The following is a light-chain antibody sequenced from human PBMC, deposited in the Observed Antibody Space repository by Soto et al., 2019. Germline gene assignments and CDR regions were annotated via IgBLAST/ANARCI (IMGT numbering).Light chain of an antibody. J-gene: IGKJ2*01. CDR2: DAS. CDR1: QSVRFY. Sequence: EIVMTQSPVTLSVSPGERATLSCRASQSVRFYLAWYQQKPGQGPRLLIYDASTRATGITARFSGTGSGREFTLTISRLQSEDSAFYFCQPSSNWPQYTFGQGTKLEIK. CDR3: QPSSNWPQYT. V-gene: IGKV3-15*01.